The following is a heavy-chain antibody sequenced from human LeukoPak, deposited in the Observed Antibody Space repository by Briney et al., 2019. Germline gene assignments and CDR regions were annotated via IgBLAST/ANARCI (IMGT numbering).Heavy chain of an antibody. D-gene: IGHD3-22*01. V-gene: IGHV3-20*04. J-gene: IGHJ4*02. CDR1: GFTFNNYG. Sequence: GGSLRLSCAASGFTFNNYGMSWVRQAPGKGLEWVSGIHWNAVRVGYADSVKGRFTISRDNAKNSLYLQMNSLRAEDTAFYYCARLRNYDSSGYYFEIDYWGQGTLVTVSS. CDR2: IHWNAVRV. CDR3: ARLRNYDSSGYYFEIDY.